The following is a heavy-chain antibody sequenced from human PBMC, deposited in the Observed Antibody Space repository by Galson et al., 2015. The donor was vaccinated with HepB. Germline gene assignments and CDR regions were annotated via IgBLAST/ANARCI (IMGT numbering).Heavy chain of an antibody. CDR3: ARDKEDYGDAHTGFDP. CDR1: GFTFSSYG. CDR2: IWYDGSSK. J-gene: IGHJ5*02. Sequence: SLRLSCAASGFTFSSYGMHWVRQAPGKGLEWVAVIWYDGSSKYYADSVKGRFTISRDNSKNTLYLQMNSLRAEDTAVYYCARDKEDYGDAHTGFDPWGQGTLVTVSS. D-gene: IGHD4-17*01. V-gene: IGHV3-33*01.